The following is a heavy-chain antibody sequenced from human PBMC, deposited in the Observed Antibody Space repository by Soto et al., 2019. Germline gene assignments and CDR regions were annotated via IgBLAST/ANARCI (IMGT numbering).Heavy chain of an antibody. CDR2: IYYSGST. CDR1: GGSISSSSYY. D-gene: IGHD2-2*01. V-gene: IGHV4-39*01. Sequence: SETLSLTCTVSGGSISSSSYYWGWIRQPPGKGLEWIGGIYYSGSTYYNPSLKSRVTISVNTSKNQFSLKLSSVTAAVTAVYYCARLGSTSTPFDYWGQGTLVTVS. CDR3: ARLGSTSTPFDY. J-gene: IGHJ4*02.